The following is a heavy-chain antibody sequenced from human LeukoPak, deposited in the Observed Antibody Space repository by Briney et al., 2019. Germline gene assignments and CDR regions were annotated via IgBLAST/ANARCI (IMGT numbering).Heavy chain of an antibody. Sequence: PGGSLRLSCAASGFTFSIYNMNWVRQAPGNGLEWVSSISSSSSYIYYADSVKGRFTISRDNAKNSLYLQMNGLRAEDTAVYYCARLTTTVTTPFDYWGQGTLVTVSS. V-gene: IGHV3-21*01. CDR1: GFTFSIYN. D-gene: IGHD4-17*01. CDR2: ISSSSSYI. J-gene: IGHJ4*02. CDR3: ARLTTTVTTPFDY.